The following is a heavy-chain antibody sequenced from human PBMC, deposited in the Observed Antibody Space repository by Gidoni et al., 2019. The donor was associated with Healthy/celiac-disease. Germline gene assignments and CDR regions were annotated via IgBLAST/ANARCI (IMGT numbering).Heavy chain of an antibody. CDR1: GYTFTSYG. CDR2: ISAYNGNT. D-gene: IGHD2-8*01. Sequence: QVQLVQSGAEVKKPGASVKVSCKASGYTFTSYGISWVRQAPGQGLEWMGWISAYNGNTNYAQKLQGRVTMTTDTSTSTAYMELRSLRSDDTAVYYCARDRDEDIVLMVYGYYYGMDVWGQGTTVTVSS. CDR3: ARDRDEDIVLMVYGYYYGMDV. V-gene: IGHV1-18*01. J-gene: IGHJ6*02.